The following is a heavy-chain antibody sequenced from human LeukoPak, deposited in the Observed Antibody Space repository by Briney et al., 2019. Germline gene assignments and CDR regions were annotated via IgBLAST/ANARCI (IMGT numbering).Heavy chain of an antibody. CDR1: GFTFSSYW. CDR3: ARDWIALGATRLDYFDY. CDR2: INSDGSST. Sequence: GGSLRLSCAASGFTFSSYWMHWVRQAPGKGLVWVSRINSDGSSTSYADSVKGRFTISRDNAKNTLYLQMNSLRAEDTAVYYCARDWIALGATRLDYFDYWGQGTLVTVSS. D-gene: IGHD1-26*01. V-gene: IGHV3-74*01. J-gene: IGHJ4*02.